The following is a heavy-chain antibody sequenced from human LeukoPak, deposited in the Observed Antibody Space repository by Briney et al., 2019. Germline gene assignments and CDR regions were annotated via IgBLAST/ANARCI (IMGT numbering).Heavy chain of an antibody. CDR3: ARVLRSGNTGFAFDI. V-gene: IGHV3-66*02. CDR1: GLTVSSSF. D-gene: IGHD3-3*01. J-gene: IGHJ3*02. CDR2: IYPGGTT. Sequence: GSLRLSCAASGLTVSSSFMTWVRLASGKGLEWVSIIYPGGTTYSADSVKGRFTISRDDSKNTLSLQMNSLRPDDTAVYYCARVLRSGNTGFAFDIWGQGTMVTVSS.